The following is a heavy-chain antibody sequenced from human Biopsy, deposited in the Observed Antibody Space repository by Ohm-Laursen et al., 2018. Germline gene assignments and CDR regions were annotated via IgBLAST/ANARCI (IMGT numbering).Heavy chain of an antibody. CDR3: ARDRTPYYDFWSGKSFDNWFDP. CDR1: GYTFSDYF. Sequence: GASVKVSCKAYGYTFSDYFFHWVRQAPGQGLEWMGWINAYNGNTNYAQKLQGRVTMTTDTFTSTAYMELRSLRSDDTALYYCARDRTPYYDFWSGKSFDNWFDPWGQGTLVTVSS. V-gene: IGHV1-18*04. D-gene: IGHD3-3*01. CDR2: INAYNGNT. J-gene: IGHJ5*02.